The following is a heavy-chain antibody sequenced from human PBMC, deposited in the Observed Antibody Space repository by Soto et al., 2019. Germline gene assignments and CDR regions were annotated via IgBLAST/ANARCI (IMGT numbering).Heavy chain of an antibody. J-gene: IGHJ4*02. D-gene: IGHD3-22*01. V-gene: IGHV5-51*01. CDR2: IYPGDSDT. CDR3: ARQRTYYYDSSGYYLDY. CDR1: GYSFTSYW. Sequence: GESLKISCKGSGYSFTSYWIGWVRQMPGKGLEWMGIIYPGDSDTRYSPSFQGQVTISADKSISTAYLQWSSLKASDTDMYYCARQRTYYYDSSGYYLDYWGQGTLVTVSS.